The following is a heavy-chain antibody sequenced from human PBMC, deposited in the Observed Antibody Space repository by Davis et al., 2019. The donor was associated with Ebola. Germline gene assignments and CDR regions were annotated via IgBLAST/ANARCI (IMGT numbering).Heavy chain of an antibody. D-gene: IGHD2-8*01. CDR1: GGSLSGYY. V-gene: IGHV4-34*01. CDR2: INQSGTT. J-gene: IGHJ5*02. CDR3: ARERDPRKNVLVRPMGRWFDP. Sequence: MPGGSLRLSCAVYGGSLSGYYWSWIRQSPGKGLEWIGEINQSGTTKFNPSLKSRVNLSVDTSKNQFSLRLSSVTAADTAVYYCARERDPRKNVLVRPMGRWFDPWGQGTLVTVSS.